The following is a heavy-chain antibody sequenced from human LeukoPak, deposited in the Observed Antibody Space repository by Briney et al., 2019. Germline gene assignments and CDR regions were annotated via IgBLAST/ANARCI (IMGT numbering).Heavy chain of an antibody. CDR3: ATEPGIGYAFDI. J-gene: IGHJ3*02. Sequence: GGSLRLSCAASGITFSNYWMSWVRQAPGKGLEWVANINPDGSEKNYAHSVKGRFTISRDNAKNSPSLQMNSLRAEDTAVYYCATEPGIGYAFDIWGQGRMVTVSS. CDR2: INPDGSEK. CDR1: GITFSNYW. V-gene: IGHV3-7*01. D-gene: IGHD2-15*01.